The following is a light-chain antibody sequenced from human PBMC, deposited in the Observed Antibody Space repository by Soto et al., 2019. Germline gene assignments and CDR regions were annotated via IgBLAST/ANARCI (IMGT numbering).Light chain of an antibody. V-gene: IGKV1-27*01. CDR3: QKYNSAPFT. J-gene: IGKJ5*01. CDR1: QGISNY. CDR2: AAS. Sequence: DIQIAHSPSSVSVSVGDRVTITCRASQGISNYLAWYQQKPGKVPKLLIYAASTLQSGVPSRFSGSGSGTDFTLTISSLQPEDVATYYCQKYNSAPFTFAQGTRLEIK.